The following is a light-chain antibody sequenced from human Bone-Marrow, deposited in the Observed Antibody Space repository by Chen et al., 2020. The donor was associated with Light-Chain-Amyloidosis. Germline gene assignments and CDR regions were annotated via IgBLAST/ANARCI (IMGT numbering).Light chain of an antibody. CDR2: GSS. V-gene: IGKV3-20*01. CDR1: QTISSNY. Sequence: EIVLTQSPGTLSLSPGEGANLSCRASQTISSNYLTWYQQKFGQAPRLLIYGSSSRATGIPDRFTGSWSGTDFTLTINRREPEDFAMYYCQQYGTSPLTFGGGTKVEIK. CDR3: QQYGTSPLT. J-gene: IGKJ4*01.